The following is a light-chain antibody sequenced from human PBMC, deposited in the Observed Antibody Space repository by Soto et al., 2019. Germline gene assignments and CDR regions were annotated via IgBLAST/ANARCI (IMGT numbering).Light chain of an antibody. Sequence: ALTQPASVSGSPGQSITISCTGTRRDVGGYNYVSWYQQYPGKSPKLLIYEVTHRPSGVSNRFSGSKSGNTASLTISGLQAEDEADYYCSSYTISNTLPFVFGTGTKVTVL. CDR2: EVT. J-gene: IGLJ1*01. CDR1: RRDVGGYNY. V-gene: IGLV2-14*01. CDR3: SSYTISNTLPFV.